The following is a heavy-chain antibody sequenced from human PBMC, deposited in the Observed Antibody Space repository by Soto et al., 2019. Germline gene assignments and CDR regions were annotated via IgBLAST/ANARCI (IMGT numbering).Heavy chain of an antibody. CDR2: INHSGST. CDR3: ARGITGTTAYYYYMYV. D-gene: IGHD1-7*01. CDR1: GGSFSGYY. J-gene: IGHJ6*03. Sequence: SETLSLTCAVYGGSFSGYYWSWIRQPPGKGLEWIGEINHSGSTNYNPSLKSRVTISVDTSKNQFSLKLSSVTAADTAVYYCARGITGTTAYYYYMYVWGKGTTVTVSS. V-gene: IGHV4-34*01.